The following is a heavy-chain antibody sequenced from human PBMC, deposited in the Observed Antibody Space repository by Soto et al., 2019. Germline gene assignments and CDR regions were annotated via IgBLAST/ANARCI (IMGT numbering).Heavy chain of an antibody. D-gene: IGHD3-10*01. CDR2: IDGSGATT. CDR1: GFTFSSND. Sequence: EVQVLESGGGLVQPGGSLRLSCAASGFTFSSNDMTWVRQAPGKGLEWVSTIDGSGATTYYADFVEGRFTVSRDNSKNTVYVKMNTLRADYTALYSCATNSGWFDSWGQGTLVTVSS. V-gene: IGHV3-23*01. CDR3: ATNSGWFDS. J-gene: IGHJ5*01.